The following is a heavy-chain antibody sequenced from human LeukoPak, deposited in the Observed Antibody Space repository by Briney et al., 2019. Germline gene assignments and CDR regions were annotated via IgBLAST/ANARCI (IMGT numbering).Heavy chain of an antibody. V-gene: IGHV1-69*01. Sequence: ASVKVSCKASGGTFSSYAISWVRQAPGQGLEWMGGIIPIFGTANYAQKFQGRVTITADESTSTAYMELSSLRSEDTAVYFCATTIVGVAHIYYWGQGTLVSVSS. CDR3: ATTIVGVAHIYY. J-gene: IGHJ4*02. CDR1: GGTFSSYA. D-gene: IGHD1-26*01. CDR2: IIPIFGTA.